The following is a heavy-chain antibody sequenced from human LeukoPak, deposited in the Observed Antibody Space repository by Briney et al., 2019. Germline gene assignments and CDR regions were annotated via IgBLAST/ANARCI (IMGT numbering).Heavy chain of an antibody. CDR3: ASGVQDIVATVNYYYGMDV. CDR1: GFTLSSYS. V-gene: IGHV3-21*01. CDR2: ISSSSSYI. Sequence: PGGSLRLSCAASGFTLSSYSVNWVRQAPGKGLEWVSSISSSSSYIYYADSVKGRFTISRDNAKNSLYLQMNSLRAEDTAVYYCASGVQDIVATVNYYYGMDVWGQGTTVTVSS. D-gene: IGHD5-12*01. J-gene: IGHJ6*02.